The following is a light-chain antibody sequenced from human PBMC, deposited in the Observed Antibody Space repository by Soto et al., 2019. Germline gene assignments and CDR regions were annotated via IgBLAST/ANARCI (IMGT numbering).Light chain of an antibody. CDR2: GAS. CDR3: QQYMNWPPLT. J-gene: IGKJ3*01. V-gene: IGKV3-15*01. Sequence: EIVMTQSPATLSVSPGERVTLSCRASESISRNLGWYQQKPGQAPRLLIYGASSRDTGVPARFSGGGSGTEFTLTISSLQSEDSAVYFCQQYMNWPPLTFGPGTKVDV. CDR1: ESISRN.